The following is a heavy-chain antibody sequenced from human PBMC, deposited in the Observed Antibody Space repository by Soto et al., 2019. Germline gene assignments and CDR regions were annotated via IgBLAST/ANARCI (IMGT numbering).Heavy chain of an antibody. J-gene: IGHJ2*01. CDR3: ARPPRLVWYFDL. Sequence: QLQLQESGPGLVKPSETLSLTCTVSGDSISSSSYSWGWIRQPPGKGLEWIGSMYYSGSTYYNPSLKSRVTISVDTSKNQFSLKLISVTAADTAVYYCARPPRLVWYFDLWGRSTLVTVSS. CDR1: GDSISSSSYS. CDR2: MYYSGST. V-gene: IGHV4-39*01.